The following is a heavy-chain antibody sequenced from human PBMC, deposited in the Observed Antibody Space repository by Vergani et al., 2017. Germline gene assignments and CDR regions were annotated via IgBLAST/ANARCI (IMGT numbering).Heavy chain of an antibody. CDR2: ISSSSSYI. J-gene: IGHJ6*02. D-gene: IGHD5-18*01. CDR1: GFTFRSYG. CDR3: ARDRDIQLWSPSGMDV. Sequence: VQLVESGGGGVQPGRSLRLSCAASGFTFRSYGMNWVRQAPGKGLEWVSSISSSSSYIYYADSVKGRFTISRDNAKNSLYLQMNSLRAEDTAVYYCARDRDIQLWSPSGMDVWGQGTTVTVSS. V-gene: IGHV3-21*01.